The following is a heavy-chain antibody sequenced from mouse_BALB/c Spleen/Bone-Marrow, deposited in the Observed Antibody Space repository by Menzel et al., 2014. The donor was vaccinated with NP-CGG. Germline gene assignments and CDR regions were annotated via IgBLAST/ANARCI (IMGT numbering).Heavy chain of an antibody. CDR2: INPSNGRT. Sequence: VQLQQSGAELVKPGASVKLSCKASGYTFTSYWMHWVKQRPGQGLEWIGEINPSNGRTNYNEKFKSKATLTVDKSSSTAYMQLSNLTSEDSAVYYCARTYFDYWGQGTTLTVSS. J-gene: IGHJ2*01. CDR1: GYTFTSYW. V-gene: IGHV1S81*02. CDR3: ARTYFDY.